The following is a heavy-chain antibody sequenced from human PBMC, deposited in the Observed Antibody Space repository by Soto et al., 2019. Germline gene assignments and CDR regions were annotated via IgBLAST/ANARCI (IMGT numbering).Heavy chain of an antibody. J-gene: IGHJ6*03. D-gene: IGHD1-1*01. V-gene: IGHV1-3*01. CDR3: ARDWAGIGLYYYYMDV. CDR2: VNADNGNT. Sequence: ASVKVSCTTSGYHFTTYAVHWVRQAPGQRLEWMGWVNADNGNTKYSQKFQDRVTITRDTSAYTVYMELSSLRPEDTAVYYCARDWAGIGLYYYYMDVWGKGTMVTVSS. CDR1: GYHFTTYA.